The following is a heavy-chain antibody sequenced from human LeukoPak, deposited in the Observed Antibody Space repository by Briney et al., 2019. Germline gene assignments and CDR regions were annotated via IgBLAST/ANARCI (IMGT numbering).Heavy chain of an antibody. CDR2: VYYSGST. CDR3: ARLKARDAFDI. V-gene: IGHV4-59*08. J-gene: IGHJ3*02. CDR1: GGSIGSYS. Sequence: SESLSLTCTVSGGSIGSYSWNWIRQSPGTGLEWIGYVYYSGSTMYNPSLRSRVTISVDTSKNQFSLKLSSVTAADTAVYYCARLKARDAFDIWGQGTMVTVSS.